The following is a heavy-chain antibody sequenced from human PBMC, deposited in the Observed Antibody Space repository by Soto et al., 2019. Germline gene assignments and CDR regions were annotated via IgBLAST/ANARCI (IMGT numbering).Heavy chain of an antibody. V-gene: IGHV1-18*01. D-gene: IGHD2-2*01. CDR3: ARHDCVSTSCYQGDY. J-gene: IGHJ4*02. CDR2: INTYSGNT. CDR1: GYTFTSYG. Sequence: QVQLVQSGAEVKKPGASVKVSCKASGYTFTSYGINWVRQAPGQGREWMGWINTYSGNTHYAQRLQGRVKMTTDTSTSTANMELRSLRSDDTAVVYCARHDCVSTSCYQGDYWGQGTLVTVSS.